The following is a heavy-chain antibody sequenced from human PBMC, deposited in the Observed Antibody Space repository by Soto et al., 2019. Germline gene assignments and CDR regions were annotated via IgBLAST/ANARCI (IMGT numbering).Heavy chain of an antibody. D-gene: IGHD1-7*01. J-gene: IGHJ5*02. CDR1: GCIFRSYG. CDR3: AAYNWHSRFDP. V-gene: IGHV3-74*01. Sequence: GGCVRLCGAEGGCIFRSYGMNWVSQGPGKGLVWLSGINGDGTSTKYADSVKGRFTISRDNAKNTLYLQMNSLRAEDTALYYCAAYNWHSRFDPWGQGTLVTVSS. CDR2: INGDGTST.